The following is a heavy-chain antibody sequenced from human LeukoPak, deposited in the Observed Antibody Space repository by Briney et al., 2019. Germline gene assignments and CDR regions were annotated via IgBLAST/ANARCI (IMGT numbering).Heavy chain of an antibody. V-gene: IGHV3-30-3*01. D-gene: IGHD2-2*01. CDR1: GFTFSSYA. J-gene: IGHJ5*02. CDR3: ARDPLQRYCSSTSCLLGNWFDP. CDR2: ISYDGSNK. Sequence: GGSLRLSCAASGFTFSSYAMHWVRQAPGKGLEWVAVISYDGSNKYYADSVKGRFTISRDNSKNTPYLQMNSLRAEDTAVYYCARDPLQRYCSSTSCLLGNWFDPWGQGTLVTVSS.